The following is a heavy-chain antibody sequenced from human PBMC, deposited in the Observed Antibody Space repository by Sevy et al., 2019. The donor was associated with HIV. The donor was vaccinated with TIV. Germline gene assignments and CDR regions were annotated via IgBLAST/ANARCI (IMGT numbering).Heavy chain of an antibody. Sequence: GGSLRLSCAASGFTFSSYAMSWVRQTPGKGLEWVSAISGSGGSTYYADSVKGRFTISRDNSKNTLYLQINSLRAEDTAVYYCAKTPHWSVRGVITYWGQGTLVTVSS. CDR1: GFTFSSYA. CDR3: AKTPHWSVRGVITY. D-gene: IGHD3-10*01. J-gene: IGHJ4*02. V-gene: IGHV3-23*01. CDR2: ISGSGGST.